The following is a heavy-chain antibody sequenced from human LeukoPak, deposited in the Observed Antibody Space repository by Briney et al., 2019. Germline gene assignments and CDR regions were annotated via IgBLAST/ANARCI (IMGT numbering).Heavy chain of an antibody. D-gene: IGHD4-17*01. J-gene: IGHJ6*02. Sequence: GGSLRLSCAASGFTFSSYSMNWVRQAPGKGLEWVSYISSSSSTIYYADSVKGRFTISRDNSKNTLFLQMNSLRAEDTAVYYCARFRGDGNGMDVWGQGTTVTVSS. V-gene: IGHV3-48*01. CDR3: ARFRGDGNGMDV. CDR2: ISSSSSTI. CDR1: GFTFSSYS.